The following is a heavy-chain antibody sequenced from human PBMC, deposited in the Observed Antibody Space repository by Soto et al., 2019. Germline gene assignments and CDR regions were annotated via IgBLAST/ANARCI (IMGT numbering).Heavy chain of an antibody. CDR2: ISYDGSNK. J-gene: IGHJ6*02. Sequence: QVQLVESGGDVVQPGRSLRLSCAASGFTFSRYAMHWVRQAPGKGLEWVAVISYDGSNKQYADSVKGRFTISRDNSKNTLYLQMNSLRAEDTAVYYCARVDESAPYGMDVWGQGTTVTVSS. V-gene: IGHV3-30-3*01. CDR3: ARVDESAPYGMDV. CDR1: GFTFSRYA.